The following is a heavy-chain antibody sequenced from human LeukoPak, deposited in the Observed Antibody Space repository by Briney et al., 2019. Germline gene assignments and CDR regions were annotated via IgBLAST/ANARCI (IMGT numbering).Heavy chain of an antibody. V-gene: IGHV4-61*01. CDR1: GGSISITNYY. D-gene: IGHD5-24*01. CDR3: AREQRWLQSNDAFDI. Sequence: SETLSLTCTVSGGSISITNYYWAWMRQPPGKGLEWIGYIYYSGSTNYNPSLKSRVTISVDTSKNQFSLKLSSVTAADTAVYYCAREQRWLQSNDAFDIWGQGTMVTVSS. J-gene: IGHJ3*02. CDR2: IYYSGST.